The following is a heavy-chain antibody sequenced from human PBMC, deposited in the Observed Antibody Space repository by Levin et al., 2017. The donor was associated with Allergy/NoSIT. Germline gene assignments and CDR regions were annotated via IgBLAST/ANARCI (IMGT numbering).Heavy chain of an antibody. Sequence: GESLKISCKASGYTFTSYAMNWVRQAPGQGLEWMGWINTNTGNPTYAQGFTGRFVFSLDTSVSTAYLQICSLKAEDTAVYYCARDLRYSSSWQTFYYYYYGMDVWDQGTTVTVSS. CDR1: GYTFTSYA. V-gene: IGHV7-4-1*01. CDR2: INTNTGNP. D-gene: IGHD6-13*01. J-gene: IGHJ6*02. CDR3: ARDLRYSSSWQTFYYYYYGMDV.